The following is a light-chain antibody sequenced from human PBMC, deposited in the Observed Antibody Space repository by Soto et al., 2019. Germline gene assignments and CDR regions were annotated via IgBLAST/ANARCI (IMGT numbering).Light chain of an antibody. Sequence: QSVLTQPPSVSGYPGQSVTISCSGTSSDVGSYNRVSWYQQPPGTAPKLMIYEVSNRPSGVPDRFSGSKSGNTASLTISGLQAEDEADYYCSSFTSSSPYVFGTGTKLTVL. CDR2: EVS. CDR1: SSDVGSYNR. CDR3: SSFTSSSPYV. V-gene: IGLV2-18*02. J-gene: IGLJ1*01.